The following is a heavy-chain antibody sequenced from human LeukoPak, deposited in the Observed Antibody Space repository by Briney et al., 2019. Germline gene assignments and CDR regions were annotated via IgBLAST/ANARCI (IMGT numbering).Heavy chain of an antibody. CDR1: GGTFRSYA. D-gene: IGHD3-22*01. CDR3: AREHPDSPLFQH. Sequence: SVKVSCKASGGTFRSYAISWVRQAPGQGLEWLGGIIPIFGTANYAQKFQGRVTITTDESTSTAYMELSSLRSEDTAVYYCAREHPDSPLFQHWGQGTLVTVSS. V-gene: IGHV1-69*05. J-gene: IGHJ1*01. CDR2: IIPIFGTA.